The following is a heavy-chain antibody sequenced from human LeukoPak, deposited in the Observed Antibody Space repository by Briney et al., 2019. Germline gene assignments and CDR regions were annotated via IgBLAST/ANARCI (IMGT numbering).Heavy chain of an antibody. CDR2: ITGDSAYI. Sequence: GGSLRLSCAASGFTFSTYAMNWVLQAPGEGLKLVSCITGDSAYIYYADSVKGRFTISRDNAKNSLYLQMNSLRAEDTAVYYCARYGVSSSTSYIDFWGQGTLVTVSS. CDR3: ARYGVSSSTSYIDF. V-gene: IGHV3-21*01. J-gene: IGHJ4*02. D-gene: IGHD2-2*01. CDR1: GFTFSTYA.